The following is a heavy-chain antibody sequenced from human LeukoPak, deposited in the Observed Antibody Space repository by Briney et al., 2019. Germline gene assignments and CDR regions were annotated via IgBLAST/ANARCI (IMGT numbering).Heavy chain of an antibody. CDR2: INPNSGGT. Sequence: ASVKVSCKASGYTFTGYYMHWVRQAPGQGLEWVGWINPNSGGTNYAQKLQGWVTMTRDTSISTAYMELSRLRSDDTAVYYCARSYYYDSSGYFDYWGQGTLVTVSS. CDR1: GYTFTGYY. CDR3: ARSYYYDSSGYFDY. D-gene: IGHD3-22*01. V-gene: IGHV1-2*04. J-gene: IGHJ4*02.